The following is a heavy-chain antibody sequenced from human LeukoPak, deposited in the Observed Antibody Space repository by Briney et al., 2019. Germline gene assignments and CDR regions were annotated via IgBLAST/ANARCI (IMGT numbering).Heavy chain of an antibody. CDR1: GGSFSGYY. D-gene: IGHD3-10*01. Sequence: SETLSLTCAVYGGSFSGYYWSWIRQPPGKGLEWIGEINHSGSTNYNPSLKSRVTISVDTSKNQFSLKLSSVTAADTAVYYCARSHFRLVRGVRGDYYYMDVWGKGTTVTISS. V-gene: IGHV4-34*01. CDR2: INHSGST. CDR3: ARSHFRLVRGVRGDYYYMDV. J-gene: IGHJ6*03.